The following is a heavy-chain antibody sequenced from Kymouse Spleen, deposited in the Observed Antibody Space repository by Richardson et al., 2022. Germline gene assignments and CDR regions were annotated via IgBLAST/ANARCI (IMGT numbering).Heavy chain of an antibody. V-gene: IGHV3-30*18. CDR1: GFTFSSYG. Sequence: QVQLVESGGGVVQPGRSLRLSCAASGFTFSSYGMHWVRQAPGKGLEWVAVISYDGSNKYYADSVKGRFTISRDNSKNTLYLQMNSLRAEDTAVYYCAKDGKYYGSGSYLYYFDYWGQGTLVTVSS. J-gene: IGHJ4*02. CDR2: ISYDGSNK. CDR3: AKDGKYYGSGSYLYYFDY. D-gene: IGHD3-10*01.